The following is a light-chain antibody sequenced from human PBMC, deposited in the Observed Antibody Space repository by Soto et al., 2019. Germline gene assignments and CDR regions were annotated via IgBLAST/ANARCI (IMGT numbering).Light chain of an antibody. CDR2: DAS. CDR3: QQCFWQWP. V-gene: IGKV1-5*01. Sequence: DIQMTQSPSTLSASVGDRVTITCRASQNIGTSLAWYQQTPGKAPKLLISDASALESGVPSRFGGSGSVTELTLSVTSLQPNDFATYYCQQCFWQWPFSQGTDVDIK. CDR1: QNIGTS. J-gene: IGKJ1*01.